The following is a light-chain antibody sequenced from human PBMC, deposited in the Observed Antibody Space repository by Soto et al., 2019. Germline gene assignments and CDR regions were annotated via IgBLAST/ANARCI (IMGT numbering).Light chain of an antibody. CDR3: QQTYNTPLT. J-gene: IGKJ4*01. V-gene: IGKV1-39*01. CDR1: QNVASY. CDR2: ATS. Sequence: DIQMTQSPSSLSASVGVKVTITCRASQNVASYLNWYQQKLGTAPKVLIYATSTLKTGVPSRFSGSGSGTEFILTITSLQPEDFATYYCQQTYNTPLTFGGGTKVEIK.